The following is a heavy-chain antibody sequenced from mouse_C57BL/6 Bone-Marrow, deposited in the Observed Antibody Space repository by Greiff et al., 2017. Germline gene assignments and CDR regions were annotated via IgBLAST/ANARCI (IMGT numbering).Heavy chain of an antibody. Sequence: VKLVASGGGLVKPGGSLKLSCAASGFTISSYAMYWVRQTPEKRLEWVATISDGGSYTYYPDNVQGRFTRTRDKDKNNLYLQMSHLKSEDTAMYYCARLNCDYAMDDWGQGTSVTVSS. CDR3: ARLNCDYAMDD. V-gene: IGHV5-4*03. CDR1: GFTISSYA. CDR2: ISDGGSYT. D-gene: IGHD4-1*01. J-gene: IGHJ4*01.